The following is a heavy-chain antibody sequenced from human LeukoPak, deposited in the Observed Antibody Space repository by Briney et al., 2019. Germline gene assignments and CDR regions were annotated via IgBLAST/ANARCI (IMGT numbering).Heavy chain of an antibody. J-gene: IGHJ2*01. CDR2: ISYRGTT. Sequence: SETLSLTCTVSGVSISSSYWSWIRQPPGKGLERIGYISYRGTTKYNPSLKSRVTISFDTSKNQVSLNLTSVTAADTAVYYCARDPGSCSGGSCSFYWYFDLWGRGTLVTVSS. D-gene: IGHD2-15*01. V-gene: IGHV4-59*01. CDR3: ARDPGSCSGGSCSFYWYFDL. CDR1: GVSISSSY.